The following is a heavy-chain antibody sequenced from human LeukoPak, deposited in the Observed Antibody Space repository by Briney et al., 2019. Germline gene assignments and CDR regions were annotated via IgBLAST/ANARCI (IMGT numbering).Heavy chain of an antibody. CDR3: ARVHSWSGPDY. Sequence: KPSETLSLTCTVSGHSISTDYYWGWIRQSPGKGLEWIGSVYHGGSTYHNPSIRSRVTISVDTSKNQFFLSLSSVIAADTAVYYCARVHSWSGPDYWGQGTLVTVSS. CDR2: VYHGGST. V-gene: IGHV4-38-2*02. CDR1: GHSISTDYY. J-gene: IGHJ4*02. D-gene: IGHD3-3*02.